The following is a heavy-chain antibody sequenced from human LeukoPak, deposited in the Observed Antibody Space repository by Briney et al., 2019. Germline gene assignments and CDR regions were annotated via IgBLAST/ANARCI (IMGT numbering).Heavy chain of an antibody. CDR1: GFTFSSYA. V-gene: IGHV3-23*01. CDR3: AKDRDGGYDFWSGYYTGGNPFDY. J-gene: IGHJ4*02. Sequence: PGGSLRLSCAASGFTFSSYAMSWVRQAPGKGLEWVSAISGSGGSTYYADSVKGRFTISRDNSKSTLYLQMNSLRAEDTAVYYCAKDRDGGYDFWSGYYTGGNPFDYWGQGTLVTVSS. D-gene: IGHD3-3*01. CDR2: ISGSGGST.